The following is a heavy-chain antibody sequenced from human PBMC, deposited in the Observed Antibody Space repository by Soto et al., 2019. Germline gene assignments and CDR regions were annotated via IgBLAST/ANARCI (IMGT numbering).Heavy chain of an antibody. CDR2: ISAYNGNT. Sequence: ASVKVSCKASGYTFTSYGISWVRQAPGQGLEWMGWISAYNGNTNYAQKLQGRVTMTTDTSTSTAYMELRSLRSDDTAVYYCARGYCSGGSCHTIDYWGQGTLVTVSS. V-gene: IGHV1-18*01. CDR3: ARGYCSGGSCHTIDY. CDR1: GYTFTSYG. J-gene: IGHJ4*02. D-gene: IGHD2-15*01.